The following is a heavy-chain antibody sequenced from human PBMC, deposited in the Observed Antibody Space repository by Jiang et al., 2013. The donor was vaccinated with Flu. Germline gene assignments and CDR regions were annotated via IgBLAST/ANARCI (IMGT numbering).Heavy chain of an antibody. CDR3: ARGYDYVWGSYRSHYFDY. CDR2: IPIFGTA. D-gene: IGHD3-16*02. J-gene: IGHJ4*02. V-gene: IGHV1-69*01. Sequence: IPIFGTANYAQKFQGRVTITADESTSTAYMELSSLRSEDTAVYYCARGYDYVWGSYRSHYFDYWGQGTLVTVSS.